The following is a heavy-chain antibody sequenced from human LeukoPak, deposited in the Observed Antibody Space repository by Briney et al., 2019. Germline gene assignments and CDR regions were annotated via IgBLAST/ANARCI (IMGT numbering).Heavy chain of an antibody. CDR1: GGTFSSYA. CDR2: IIPILGIA. V-gene: IGHV1-69*04. D-gene: IGHD3-22*01. Sequence: SVKVSCKASGGTFSSYAISWVRQAPGQGLEWMGRIIPILGIANYAQKFQGRVTITADKSTSTAYMELSSLRSEDTAVYYCARVGHYDSSGYYLGGAFDIWGQGTMVTVSS. J-gene: IGHJ3*02. CDR3: ARVGHYDSSGYYLGGAFDI.